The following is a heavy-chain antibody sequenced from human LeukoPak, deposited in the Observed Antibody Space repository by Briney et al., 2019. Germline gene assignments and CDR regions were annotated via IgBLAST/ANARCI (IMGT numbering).Heavy chain of an antibody. V-gene: IGHV1-69*04. J-gene: IGHJ4*02. CDR2: IIPILGIA. CDR1: GGTFSSYA. D-gene: IGHD4-17*01. CDR3: AKDGKDYASCTGFDY. Sequence: ASVKVSCKASGGTFSSYAISWVRQAPGQGLEWMGRIIPILGIANYAQKFQGRVTITADKSTSTAYMELSSLRSEDTAVYYCAKDGKDYASCTGFDYWGQGTLVTVSS.